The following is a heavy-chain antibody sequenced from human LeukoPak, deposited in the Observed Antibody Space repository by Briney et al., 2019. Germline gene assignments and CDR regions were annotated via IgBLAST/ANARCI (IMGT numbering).Heavy chain of an antibody. CDR3: ARAHHDFWSGKYYYYYMDV. D-gene: IGHD3-3*01. V-gene: IGHV3-11*04. CDR2: ISSRANTI. Sequence: GGSLRLSCAASGFTFSDHYMTWIRQAPGGGLEWLSYISSRANTIYYADSVTGRFTISRDNAENSLYLQMNSLRAEDTAVYYCARAHHDFWSGKYYYYYMDVWGNGTTVTVSS. J-gene: IGHJ6*03. CDR1: GFTFSDHY.